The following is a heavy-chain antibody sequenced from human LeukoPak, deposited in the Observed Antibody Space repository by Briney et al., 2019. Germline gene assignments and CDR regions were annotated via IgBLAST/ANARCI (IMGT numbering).Heavy chain of an antibody. CDR3: ARELNYYSDY. D-gene: IGHD3-22*01. V-gene: IGHV1-2*02. J-gene: IGHJ4*02. CDR1: GFTLTAYY. CDR2: INANAGGT. Sequence: ASVKVSCKASGFTLTAYYIHWVRQAPGQGLEWMGWINANAGGTNYAQKFQGRVTVTRDTSINTAYMELSGLTSDDTAVYYCARELNYYSDYWGQGTLVTVSS.